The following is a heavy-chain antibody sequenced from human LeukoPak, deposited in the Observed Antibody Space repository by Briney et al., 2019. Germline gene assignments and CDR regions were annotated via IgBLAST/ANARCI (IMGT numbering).Heavy chain of an antibody. Sequence: SETLSLTCTVSGGPISSYYWSWIRQPPGKGLEWIGYIYYSGSTNYNPSLKSRVTISVDTSKNQFSLKLSSVTAADTAVYYCARDRRYDILIGPRFDYWGQGTLVTVSS. J-gene: IGHJ4*02. V-gene: IGHV4-59*01. CDR2: IYYSGST. D-gene: IGHD3-9*01. CDR3: ARDRRYDILIGPRFDY. CDR1: GGPISSYY.